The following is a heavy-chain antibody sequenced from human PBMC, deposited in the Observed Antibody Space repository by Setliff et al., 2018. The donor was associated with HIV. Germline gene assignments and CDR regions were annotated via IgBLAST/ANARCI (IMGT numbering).Heavy chain of an antibody. CDR1: GGSFSGYY. CDR2: INHSGSG. J-gene: IGHJ4*02. CDR3: ARGLQYYDSGSYSEDY. D-gene: IGHD3-10*01. Sequence: NPSETLSLTCALYGGSFSGYYWSWIRQPPGKGLEWIGEINHSGSGNYNPSLTSRVTISPDTSKNQFSLKLSSVTAADTAVYYCARGLQYYDSGSYSEDYWGQGTLVTVSS. V-gene: IGHV4-34*01.